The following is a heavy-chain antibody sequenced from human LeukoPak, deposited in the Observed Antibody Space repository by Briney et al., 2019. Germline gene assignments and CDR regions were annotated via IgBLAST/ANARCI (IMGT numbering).Heavy chain of an antibody. CDR3: AGTYYYDSSGPRRDY. D-gene: IGHD3-22*01. CDR1: GFTFSSYW. V-gene: IGHV3-48*04. Sequence: HPGGSLRLSCAASGFTFSSYWMSWVRQAPGKGLEWVSYISSSSSTIYYADSVKGRFTISRDNAKNSLYLQMNSLRAEDTAVYYCAGTYYYDSSGPRRDYWGQGTLVTVSS. J-gene: IGHJ4*02. CDR2: ISSSSSTI.